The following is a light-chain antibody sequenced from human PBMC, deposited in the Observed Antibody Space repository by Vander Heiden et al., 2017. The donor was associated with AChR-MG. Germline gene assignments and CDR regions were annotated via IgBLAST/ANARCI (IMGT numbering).Light chain of an antibody. CDR2: GAS. CDR3: QQYNNGPPWYT. J-gene: IGKJ2*01. Sequence: EIVMTQSPATLSVSPGERATLSCRASQSVSSNLAWYQQKPGQAPRLLIYGASTRATGIQARFSGSGYGTEFTLTISSLQSEDFAVYYCQQYNNGPPWYTFGQGTKLEIK. V-gene: IGKV3-15*01. CDR1: QSVSSN.